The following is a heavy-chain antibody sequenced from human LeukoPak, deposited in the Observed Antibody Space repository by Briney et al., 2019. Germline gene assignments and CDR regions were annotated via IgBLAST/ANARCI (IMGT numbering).Heavy chain of an antibody. CDR1: GFTFSSYA. CDR3: ARVPIYGDETDSFDP. V-gene: IGHV3-23*01. D-gene: IGHD4-17*01. CDR2: ISGSGGST. Sequence: GGSLRLSCAASGFTFSSYAMSWVRQAPGKGLEWVSAISGSGGSTYYADSVKGRFTISRDNAKNSLYLQMNSLRAEDTAVYYCARVPIYGDETDSFDPWGQGTLVTVSS. J-gene: IGHJ5*02.